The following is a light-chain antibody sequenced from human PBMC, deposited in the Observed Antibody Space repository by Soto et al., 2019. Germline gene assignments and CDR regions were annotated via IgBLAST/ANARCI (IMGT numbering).Light chain of an antibody. CDR2: RAS. CDR3: HQYAYSPLT. CDR1: QSVSSN. Sequence: MAQSPFSLAASPVEIAPHSCRASQSVSSNLAWYQQKPGQGPRLLIYRASTRAPDIPASFSGSGSGTDFTLTISRLELEDFAVYDCHQYAYSPLTFGGGTKVDIK. J-gene: IGKJ4*01. V-gene: IGKV3-15*01.